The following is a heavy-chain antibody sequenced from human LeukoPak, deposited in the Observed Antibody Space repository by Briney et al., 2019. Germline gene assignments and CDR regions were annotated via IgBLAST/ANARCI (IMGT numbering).Heavy chain of an antibody. J-gene: IGHJ4*02. V-gene: IGHV5-51*01. CDR2: IYPGDSDT. CDR1: GFSFISYW. CDR3: ARSTTSHWLYYFDY. Sequence: GESLKISCQGSGFSFISYWIGWVRQMPGKGLEWMGIIYPGDSDTRYSPSFQGQVTISADKSISTAYLQWSSLKASDTAMYYCARSTTSHWLYYFDYWGQGTLVTVSS. D-gene: IGHD1-26*01.